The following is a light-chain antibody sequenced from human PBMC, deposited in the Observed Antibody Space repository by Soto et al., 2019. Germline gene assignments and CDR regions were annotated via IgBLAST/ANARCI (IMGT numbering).Light chain of an antibody. J-gene: IGKJ1*01. CDR1: QSVSSN. CDR3: QQYNKWPPGIT. Sequence: EIVMTQSPATLSVSPGERATLSCRASQSVSSNLAWYQQKPGQAPRLLIYGASTRATGIPARFSGSGSGTEFTLTISSLQSEDFAVYYCQQYNKWPPGITFGQGTKVEIK. CDR2: GAS. V-gene: IGKV3-15*01.